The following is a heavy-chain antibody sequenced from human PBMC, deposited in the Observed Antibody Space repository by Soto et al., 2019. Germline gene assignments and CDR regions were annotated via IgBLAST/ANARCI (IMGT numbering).Heavy chain of an antibody. V-gene: IGHV3-7*01. CDR2: IKQDGSEK. J-gene: IGHJ4*02. CDR1: GFTFTSYW. CDR3: ARDNSGIILAEINFDY. D-gene: IGHD7-27*01. Sequence: PXGSLRLSCAASGFTFTSYWMSWVRQAPGKGLEWVANIKQDGSEKYYVDSVKGRFTISRDNAKNSLYLQMNSLRAEDTAVYYCARDNSGIILAEINFDYWGQGTLVTVSS.